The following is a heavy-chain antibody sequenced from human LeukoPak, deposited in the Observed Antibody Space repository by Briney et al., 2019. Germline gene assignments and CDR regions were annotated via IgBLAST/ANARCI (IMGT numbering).Heavy chain of an antibody. D-gene: IGHD2-2*02. CDR3: ARDTGYCSSTSCYTRFDY. V-gene: IGHV1-2*02. CDR1: GYTFTGYY. CDR2: INPNSGGT. J-gene: IGHJ4*02. Sequence: ASVKVSCKASGYTFTGYYMHWVRQAPGQGLEWMGWINPNSGGTNYAQKFQGRVTMTRDTSTSTAYMELSRLRSDDTAVYYCARDTGYCSSTSCYTRFDYWGQGTLVTVSS.